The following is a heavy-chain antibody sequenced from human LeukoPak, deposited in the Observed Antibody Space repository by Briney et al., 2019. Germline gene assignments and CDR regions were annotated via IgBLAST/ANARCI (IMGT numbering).Heavy chain of an antibody. CDR1: GGSVSSGSYY. CDR2: IYYSGSN. CDR3: ARDVVSGNYPHFDY. D-gene: IGHD1-26*01. J-gene: IGHJ4*02. V-gene: IGHV4-61*01. Sequence: PSQTLSLTCTVSGGSVSSGSYYWRWIRQPPGKGLEWIGYIYYSGSNNYTPSLESRVTISVDTTKNQFSQKLSSVTAADTDVYYCARDVVSGNYPHFDYWGQGTLVTVSS.